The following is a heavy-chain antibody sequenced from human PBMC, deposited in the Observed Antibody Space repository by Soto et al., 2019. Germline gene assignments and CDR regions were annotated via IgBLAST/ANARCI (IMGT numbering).Heavy chain of an antibody. Sequence: EVQLVETGGGLIQPGGSLRLSCAASGFTVSGNYMSWVRQAPGKGLAWVSVIYNGGDTYYADSVKGRFTISRDNYKNTLYLQMNSLRAEDTAVYYCASTRGSSYDSWGQGTLVTVSS. D-gene: IGHD6-6*01. V-gene: IGHV3-53*02. CDR3: ASTRGSSYDS. J-gene: IGHJ4*02. CDR2: IYNGGDT. CDR1: GFTVSGNY.